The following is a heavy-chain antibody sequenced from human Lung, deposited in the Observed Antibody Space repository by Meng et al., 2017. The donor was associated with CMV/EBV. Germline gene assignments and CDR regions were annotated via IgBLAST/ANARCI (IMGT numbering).Heavy chain of an antibody. CDR3: HEYSSSSGDDAFDI. J-gene: IGHJ3*02. V-gene: IGHV3-66*02. Sequence: GESXKISXAASGFTVSSNYMSWVRQAPGKGLEWVSVIYSGGSTYYADSVKGRFTISRDNSKNTLYLQMNSLRAEDTAVYYCHEYSSSSGDDAFDIWGQGTXVTVS. CDR2: IYSGGST. D-gene: IGHD6-6*01. CDR1: GFTVSSNY.